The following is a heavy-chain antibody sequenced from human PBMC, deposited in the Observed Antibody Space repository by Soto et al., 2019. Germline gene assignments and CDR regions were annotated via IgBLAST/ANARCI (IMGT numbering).Heavy chain of an antibody. CDR1: GGYISSGGYS. Sequence: TSDTLSLTCAVSGGYISSGGYSWSWFRQPPGKGLESIGYLYYGRSANYNPSLKSRVTLSVATSTNQRSPTLSSMTAADTAVYYCALRSMAVVPDYWGQGTLVTVSS. CDR3: ALRSMAVVPDY. CDR2: LYYGRSA. J-gene: IGHJ4*02. D-gene: IGHD3-22*01. V-gene: IGHV4-61*08.